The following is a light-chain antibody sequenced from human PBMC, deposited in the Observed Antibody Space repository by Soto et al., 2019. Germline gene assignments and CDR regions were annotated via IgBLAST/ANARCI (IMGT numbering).Light chain of an antibody. J-gene: IGKJ5*01. CDR1: ESIGRH. CDR2: AAS. Sequence: DIQMTQSPSSLSASVGDRVTITCRARESIGRHLNWYQQKPGKAPKLLIYAASSLQNGVPSRFRGGGSGTDFTLTISNLQPEDFATYFCQQSYSTLSITFGQGTRLEIK. V-gene: IGKV1-39*01. CDR3: QQSYSTLSIT.